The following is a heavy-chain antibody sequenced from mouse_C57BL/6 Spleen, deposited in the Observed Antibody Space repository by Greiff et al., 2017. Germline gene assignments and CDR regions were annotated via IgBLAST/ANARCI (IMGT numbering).Heavy chain of an antibody. D-gene: IGHD2-1*01. CDR3: ARNGNYVRAMDY. Sequence: EVMLVESGGGLVKPGGSLKLSCAASGFTFSDYGMHWVRQAPETGLEWVAYISSGSSTIYYADTVKGRFTISRDNAKNTLFLQMTSLRSEDTAMYYCARNGNYVRAMDYWGQGTSVTVSS. J-gene: IGHJ4*01. CDR1: GFTFSDYG. CDR2: ISSGSSTI. V-gene: IGHV5-17*01.